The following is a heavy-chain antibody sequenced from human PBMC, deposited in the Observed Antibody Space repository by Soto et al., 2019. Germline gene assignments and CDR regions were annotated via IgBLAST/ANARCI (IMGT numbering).Heavy chain of an antibody. D-gene: IGHD3-9*01. J-gene: IGHJ4*02. Sequence: SETPSLTCTVSGDSLSSGGHYWSWIRQHPGKGLEWIGHIYDSVNTYYSPSLRSRVTISADMSKNQFSLNLRSVTAADTAVYYCARVDHRGYFAILTDYWGQGTLVTVS. CDR2: IYDSVNT. V-gene: IGHV4-31*03. CDR1: GDSLSSGGHY. CDR3: ARVDHRGYFAILTDY.